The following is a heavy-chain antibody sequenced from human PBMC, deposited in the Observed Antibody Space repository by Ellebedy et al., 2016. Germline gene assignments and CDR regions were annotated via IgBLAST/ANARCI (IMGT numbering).Heavy chain of an antibody. CDR3: ARENYGLDY. CDR2: IHDSGST. D-gene: IGHD4-17*01. CDR1: GDSISSYY. J-gene: IGHJ4*02. V-gene: IGHV4-59*01. Sequence: SETLSLTCSVSGDSISSYYWTWIRQPPGKGLEWIGYIHDSGSTISNPSLKSRFTISVDTSKKQFSLKVSSVTAADTAVYYCARENYGLDYWGQGTLVTVSS.